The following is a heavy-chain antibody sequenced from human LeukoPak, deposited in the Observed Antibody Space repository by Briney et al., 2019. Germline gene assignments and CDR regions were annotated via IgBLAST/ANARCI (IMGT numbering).Heavy chain of an antibody. CDR2: ISGSGGST. Sequence: PGGSLRLSCAASGFTFSSYAMSWVRQAPGKGLEWVSAISGSGGSTYYADSVKGRFTISRDNSKNTLYLQMNSLRAEDTAVYYCAKILGYCTNGVCYRLEVLGGLHYWGQGTLVTVSS. CDR3: AKILGYCTNGVCYRLEVLGGLHY. CDR1: GFTFSSYA. V-gene: IGHV3-23*01. D-gene: IGHD2-8*01. J-gene: IGHJ4*02.